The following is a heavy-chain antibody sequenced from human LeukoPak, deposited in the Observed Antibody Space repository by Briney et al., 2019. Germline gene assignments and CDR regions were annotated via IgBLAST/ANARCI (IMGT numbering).Heavy chain of an antibody. CDR1: GFTFTTYW. D-gene: IGHD3-10*01. V-gene: IGHV3-7*01. J-gene: IGHJ6*03. Sequence: PGGSLRLSCAASGFTFTTYWLGWVRQAPGKGLEWVANIKQDGSEKYYVDSVKGRFTISRDNSKNTLYLQMNSLRAEDTAVYYCAKDSWFGELFLTDGYYYYYMDVWGKGTTVTISS. CDR2: IKQDGSEK. CDR3: AKDSWFGELFLTDGYYYYYMDV.